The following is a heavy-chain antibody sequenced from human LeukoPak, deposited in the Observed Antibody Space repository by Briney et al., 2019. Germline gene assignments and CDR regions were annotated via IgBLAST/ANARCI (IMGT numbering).Heavy chain of an antibody. CDR2: MNPNSGNT. D-gene: IGHD2-15*01. J-gene: IGHJ3*02. CDR3: ARESVRGYCSGGSCYSGAFDI. V-gene: IGHV1-8*02. CDR1: GYTFTSYD. Sequence: ASVKVSCKASGYTFTSYDINWVRQATGQGLEWMGWMNPNSGNTGYAQKFQGRVTMTRDTSTSTVYMELSSLRSEDTAVYYCARESVRGYCSGGSCYSGAFDIWGQGTMVTVSS.